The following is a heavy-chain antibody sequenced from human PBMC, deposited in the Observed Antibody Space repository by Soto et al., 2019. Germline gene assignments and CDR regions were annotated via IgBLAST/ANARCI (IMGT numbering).Heavy chain of an antibody. CDR2: IYSGGNT. Sequence: EVQLVESGGGLIQPGGSLRLSCAASGFTVSSNYMSWVRQAPGKGLEWVSVIYSGGNTYYADSVKGRFTISRDNSKNTLYLQMNSLRAEDTAVYYCARAHSSGYYYYFDYWGQGTPVTVSS. D-gene: IGHD3-22*01. CDR1: GFTVSSNY. V-gene: IGHV3-53*01. J-gene: IGHJ4*02. CDR3: ARAHSSGYYYYFDY.